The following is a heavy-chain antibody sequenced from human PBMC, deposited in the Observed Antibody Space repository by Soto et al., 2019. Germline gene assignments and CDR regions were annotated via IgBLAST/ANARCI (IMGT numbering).Heavy chain of an antibody. CDR2: IRSKANSYAT. J-gene: IGHJ3*02. D-gene: IGHD2-15*01. V-gene: IGHV3-73*01. CDR1: VFTFSGSA. Sequence: GGTLRLSCASSVFTFSGSAMHCVRHSSGKWLEWVGRIRSKANSYATAYAASVNGRFTISRDDSKNTAYLQMNSLKTEDTAVYYCTRRYCSGVSCYSPLQDSLDILRQGIMVNLSS. CDR3: TRRYCSGVSCYSPLQDSLDI.